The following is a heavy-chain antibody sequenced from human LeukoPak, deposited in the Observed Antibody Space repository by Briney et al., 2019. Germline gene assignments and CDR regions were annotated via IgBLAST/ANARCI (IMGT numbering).Heavy chain of an antibody. J-gene: IGHJ4*02. CDR1: GFTFDDYA. CDR2: ISWNSGSI. CDR3: AKDIYFDWSYFDY. V-gene: IGHV3-9*01. D-gene: IGHD3-9*01. Sequence: GRSLRLSCAASGFTFDDYAMPWVRQAPGKGLEWVSGISWNSGSIGYADSVKGRFTISRDNAKNSLYLQMNSLRAEDTALYYCAKDIYFDWSYFDYWGQGTLVTVSS.